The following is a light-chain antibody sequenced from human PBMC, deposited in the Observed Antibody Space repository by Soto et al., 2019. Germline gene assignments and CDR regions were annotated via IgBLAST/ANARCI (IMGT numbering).Light chain of an antibody. J-gene: IGLJ2*01. Sequence: QSVLTQPPSVSAAPGQKVTISCSGSSSNIGNNYVSWYQQLPGTAPKVLIYDNNIRPSGIPDRFSGSKSGTSATLGITGLQTGDEADYYCGTWDSSLSAGVFGGGTKVTVL. CDR1: SSNIGNNY. CDR3: GTWDSSLSAGV. CDR2: DNN. V-gene: IGLV1-51*01.